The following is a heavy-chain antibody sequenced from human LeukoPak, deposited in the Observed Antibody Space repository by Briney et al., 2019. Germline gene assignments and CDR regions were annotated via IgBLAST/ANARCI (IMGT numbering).Heavy chain of an antibody. J-gene: IGHJ4*02. D-gene: IGHD3-9*01. V-gene: IGHV3-48*04. CDR2: ISESSSTI. Sequence: GGSLRLSCAASGFTFSSFSMNWVRQAPGKGLEWVSYISESSSTIHYADSVKGRFTISRDNAKNSLYLQMNSLRAEDTALYYCAKDIDYDILTGSFDYWGQGTLVTVSS. CDR3: AKDIDYDILTGSFDY. CDR1: GFTFSSFS.